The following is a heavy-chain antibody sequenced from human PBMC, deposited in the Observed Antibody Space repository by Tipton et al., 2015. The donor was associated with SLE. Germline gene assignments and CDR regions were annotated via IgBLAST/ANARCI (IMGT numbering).Heavy chain of an antibody. CDR3: ARGRGIVVVVAANNWFDP. Sequence: TLSLTCTVSGGSINSSSFYWGWIRQPPGKGLEWIGEINHSGSTNYNPSLKSRVTISVDRSKNQFSLKLSSVTAADTAVYYCARGRGIVVVVAANNWFDPWGQGTLVTVSS. D-gene: IGHD2-15*01. V-gene: IGHV4-39*07. J-gene: IGHJ5*02. CDR1: GGSINSSSFY. CDR2: INHSGST.